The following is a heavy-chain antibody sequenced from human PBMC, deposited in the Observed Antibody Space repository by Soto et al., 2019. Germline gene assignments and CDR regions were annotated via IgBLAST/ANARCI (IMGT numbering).Heavy chain of an antibody. J-gene: IGHJ5*02. V-gene: IGHV3-23*01. CDR2: ISGSGFKK. D-gene: IGHD1-26*01. CDR3: AKNQGVELVPLATVDWFDP. CDR1: GFIFENFG. Sequence: GGSLRLSCAASGFIFENFGMSWVRQAPGKGLEWISSISGSGFKKYYADSVKGRFTISRDNSKSTVYLELNNLSAEDTAVYHCAKNQGVELVPLATVDWFDPWGQGSVVTVAS.